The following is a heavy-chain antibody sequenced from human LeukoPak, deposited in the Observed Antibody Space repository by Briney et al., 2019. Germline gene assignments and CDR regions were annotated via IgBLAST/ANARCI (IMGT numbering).Heavy chain of an antibody. CDR1: GYTFTSYY. CDR3: AREKGYYYDSSGYPDGNDAFDI. CDR2: INPSGGST. D-gene: IGHD3-22*01. J-gene: IGHJ3*02. V-gene: IGHV1-46*01. Sequence: ASVKVSCKASGYTFTSYYMHWVRQAPGQGLEWMGIINPSGGSTGYAQKFQGRVTMTRDMSTSTVYMELSSLRSEDTAVYYCAREKGYYYDSSGYPDGNDAFDIWGQGTMVTVSS.